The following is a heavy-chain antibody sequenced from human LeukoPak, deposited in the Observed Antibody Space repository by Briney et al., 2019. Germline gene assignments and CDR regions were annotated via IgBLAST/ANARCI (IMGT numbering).Heavy chain of an antibody. CDR1: GFTFSSYA. V-gene: IGHV3-30-3*01. Sequence: GGCLRLSCAASGFTFSSYAMHWVRQAPGKGLEWVAVISYDGSNKYYADSVKGRFTISRDNSKNTLYLQMNSLRAEDTAVYYCARANSRYQGAFDIWGQGTMVTVSS. D-gene: IGHD6-13*01. J-gene: IGHJ3*02. CDR3: ARANSRYQGAFDI. CDR2: ISYDGSNK.